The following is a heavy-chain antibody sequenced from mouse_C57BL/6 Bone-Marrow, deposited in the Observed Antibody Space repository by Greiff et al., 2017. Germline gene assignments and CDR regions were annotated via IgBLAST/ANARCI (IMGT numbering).Heavy chain of an antibody. CDR2: ILPGSGST. CDR1: GYTFTGYW. Sequence: VKLQESGAELMKPGASVKLSCQATGYTFTGYWIEWVKQRPGHGLEWIGEILPGSGSTNYNAKFKGKATFTADTSSNPAYMQHSSLTTEDSAIYYCARWGYAMDYWGQGTSVTVSS. J-gene: IGHJ4*01. CDR3: ARWGYAMDY. V-gene: IGHV1-9*01.